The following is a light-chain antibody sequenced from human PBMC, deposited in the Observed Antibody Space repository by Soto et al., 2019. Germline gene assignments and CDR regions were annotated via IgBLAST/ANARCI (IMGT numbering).Light chain of an antibody. J-gene: IGKJ5*01. CDR1: QSVSSSY. Sequence: EIVLTQSPGTLSLSPGERATLSCRASQSVSSSYLAWYQQKPGQAPRLLIYGASSRATGIPDRFSDSGSGTDFTLTISRLEPEDFAVYYCQQYDSSPLTFGQGTRLEIK. V-gene: IGKV3-20*01. CDR3: QQYDSSPLT. CDR2: GAS.